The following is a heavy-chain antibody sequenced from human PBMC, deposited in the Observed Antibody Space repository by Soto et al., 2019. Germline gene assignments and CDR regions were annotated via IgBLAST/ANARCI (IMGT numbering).Heavy chain of an antibody. CDR3: ARDHTPRYNWNYFSWFDP. D-gene: IGHD1-7*01. CDR1: GGSFSGFY. Sequence: SETLSLTCAVYGGSFSGFYWRWIRQPPGKGLEWIGEINHSGTTNSNPSLKSRVTISVDTSKNQFSLKLSSVTAADTAVYYCARDHTPRYNWNYFSWFDPWGQGTLVTVS. CDR2: INHSGTT. V-gene: IGHV4-34*01. J-gene: IGHJ5*02.